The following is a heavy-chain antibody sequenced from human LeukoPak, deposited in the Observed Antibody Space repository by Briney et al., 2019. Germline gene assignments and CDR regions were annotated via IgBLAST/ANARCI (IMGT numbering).Heavy chain of an antibody. J-gene: IGHJ4*02. CDR1: GGSISSSS. CDR2: ISSSSSYI. Sequence: ETLSLTCTVSGGSISSSSYYWGWIRQPPGKGLEWVSSISSSSSYIYYADSVKGRFTISRDNAKNSLYLQMNSLRAEDTAVYYCARAAPTRTLIGSGADYWGQGTLVTVSS. CDR3: ARAAPTRTLIGSGADY. D-gene: IGHD3-22*01. V-gene: IGHV3-21*01.